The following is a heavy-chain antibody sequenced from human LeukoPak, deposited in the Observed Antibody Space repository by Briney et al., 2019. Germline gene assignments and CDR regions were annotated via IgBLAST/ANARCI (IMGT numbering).Heavy chain of an antibody. Sequence: ASVKVSCKASGHAFTSYGISWVRQAPGQGLEWMGWISAYNGNTNYAQKLQGRVTMTTDTSTSTAYMELRSLRSDDTAVYYCARGEVDYGDYYYFYGMDVWGQGTTVTVSS. CDR2: ISAYNGNT. V-gene: IGHV1-18*01. D-gene: IGHD4-17*01. CDR1: GHAFTSYG. J-gene: IGHJ6*02. CDR3: ARGEVDYGDYYYFYGMDV.